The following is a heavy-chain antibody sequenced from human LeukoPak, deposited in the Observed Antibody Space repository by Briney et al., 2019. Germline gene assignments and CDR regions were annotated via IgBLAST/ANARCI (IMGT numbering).Heavy chain of an antibody. CDR3: AKTRPLDSSSWSHGDY. CDR1: GFTFSSYA. V-gene: IGHV3-23*01. J-gene: IGHJ4*02. D-gene: IGHD6-13*01. CDR2: ISGSGDST. Sequence: GGSLRLSCAASGFTFSSYAMSWVRQAPGKGLEWVSAISGSGDSTYYGDSVKGRLTISRDNSKNTMYLQMNSLRAEDTAVYYCAKTRPLDSSSWSHGDYWGQGTLVTVSS.